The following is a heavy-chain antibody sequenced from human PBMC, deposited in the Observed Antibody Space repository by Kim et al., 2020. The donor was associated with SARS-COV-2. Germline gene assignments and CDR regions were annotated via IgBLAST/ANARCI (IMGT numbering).Heavy chain of an antibody. CDR3: ANHRAFTDYPPCGYWD. CDR1: GFTFSSFA. Sequence: GGSLTLSCAASGFTFSSFAMSWVRQAPGKGLEWVSTIRGSGGKTYYADSVKGRFTISRDNSKNMLYLQMNSLRAEDTAVYYCANHRAFTDYPPCGYWDWG. D-gene: IGHD5-12*01. CDR2: IRGSGGKT. J-gene: IGHJ1*01. V-gene: IGHV3-23*01.